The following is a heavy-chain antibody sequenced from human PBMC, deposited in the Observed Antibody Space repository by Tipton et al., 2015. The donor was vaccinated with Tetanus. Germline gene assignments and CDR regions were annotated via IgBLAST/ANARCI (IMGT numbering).Heavy chain of an antibody. J-gene: IGHJ4*02. CDR3: ASGSALDY. V-gene: IGHV3-21*06. D-gene: IGHD6-25*01. CDR2: ISSTSAYI. Sequence: SLRLSCEVSGFIFSSYDMNWVRQAPGKGLEWGASISSTSAYIYYAESLKGRFTISRDNAQNSLSLQVNNLRAEDTAVYYCASGSALDYWGQGTLVTVSS. CDR1: GFIFSSYD.